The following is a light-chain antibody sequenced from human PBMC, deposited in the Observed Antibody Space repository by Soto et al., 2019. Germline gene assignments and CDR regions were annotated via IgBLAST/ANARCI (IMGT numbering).Light chain of an antibody. CDR3: QQYHSYWT. J-gene: IGKJ1*01. V-gene: IGKV1-5*01. CDR2: DAY. CDR1: QNIRSR. Sequence: DFQMTQSPSTLSASVGDRVTITCRASQNIRSRLAWFQQKPGKAPKLLIYDAYSLVSGVPQRFSGSGSGTEFTLTFSSMPTDDFSTYYCQQYHSYWTFGKGNKVE.